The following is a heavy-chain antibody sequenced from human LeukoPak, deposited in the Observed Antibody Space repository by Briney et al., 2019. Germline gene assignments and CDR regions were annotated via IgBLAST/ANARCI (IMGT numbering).Heavy chain of an antibody. V-gene: IGHV1-24*01. CDR1: GYTLTELS. D-gene: IGHD3-10*01. CDR2: FDPEDGET. Sequence: ASVKVSCKVSGYTLTELSMHWVRQAPGKGLEWMGGFDPEDGETIYAQKFQGRVTMTEDTSTGTAYMELSSLRSEDTAVYYCATDPYYYGSGSTKYGMDVWGQGTTVTVSS. CDR3: ATDPYYYGSGSTKYGMDV. J-gene: IGHJ6*02.